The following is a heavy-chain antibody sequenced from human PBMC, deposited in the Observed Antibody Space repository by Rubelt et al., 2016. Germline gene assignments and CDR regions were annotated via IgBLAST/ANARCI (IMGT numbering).Heavy chain of an antibody. Sequence: QLVQSGAEVKKPGESLTISCKASEYDFVSYWVGWVRQVSGQGLEWVARIDPSDSYTFYSPSFPGHVTLAVDRSSTPTTRQWRSMKASDTAMYYCVKASAVKTFITDWGQGTQVTVTS. CDR1: EYDFVSYW. CDR3: VKASAVKTFITD. CDR2: IDPSDSYT. J-gene: IGHJ4*02. D-gene: IGHD3-10*01. V-gene: IGHV5-10-1*03.